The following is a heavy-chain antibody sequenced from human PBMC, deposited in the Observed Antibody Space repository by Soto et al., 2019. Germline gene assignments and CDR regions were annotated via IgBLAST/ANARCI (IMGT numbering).Heavy chain of an antibody. CDR1: GGSCSGYY. CDR3: AALVGSSSFYYYYGMDV. J-gene: IGHJ6*02. Sequence: QVQLQQWGAGLLKPSETLSLTCAVYGGSCSGYYWSWIRQPPGKGLEWIGEINHSGSTNYNPSLKSRVTISVDTSKNQFSLKLSSVTAADTAVYYCAALVGSSSFYYYYGMDVWGQGTTVTVSS. CDR2: INHSGST. V-gene: IGHV4-34*01. D-gene: IGHD6-6*01.